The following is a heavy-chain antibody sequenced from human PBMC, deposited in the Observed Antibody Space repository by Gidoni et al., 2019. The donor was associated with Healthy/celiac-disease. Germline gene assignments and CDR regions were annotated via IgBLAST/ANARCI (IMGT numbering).Heavy chain of an antibody. CDR3: ARGNEGDHSSGWLYYYYYYGMDV. CDR1: GFTFSSYA. CDR2: ISYDGSNK. J-gene: IGHJ6*02. Sequence: QVQLVESGGGVVQPGRSLRLSCAASGFTFSSYAMHWVRQAPGKGLEWVAVISYDGSNKYYADSVKGRFTISRDNSKNTLYLQMNSLRAEDTAVYYCARGNEGDHSSGWLYYYYYYGMDVWGQGTTVTVSS. D-gene: IGHD6-19*01. V-gene: IGHV3-30-3*01.